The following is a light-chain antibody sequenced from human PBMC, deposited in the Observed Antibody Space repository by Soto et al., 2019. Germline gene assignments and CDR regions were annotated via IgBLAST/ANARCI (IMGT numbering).Light chain of an antibody. V-gene: IGLV2-14*01. CDR2: DVS. CDR3: SSYTSSSTLLYV. J-gene: IGLJ1*01. Sequence: QSALTQHASVSGSPGQSITISCTGTSSDVGGYNYVSWYQQHPGKAPKLMIYDVSNRPSGVSNRFSGSKSGNTASLTISGLQAEDEADYYCSSYTSSSTLLYVFGTGTKLTV. CDR1: SSDVGGYNY.